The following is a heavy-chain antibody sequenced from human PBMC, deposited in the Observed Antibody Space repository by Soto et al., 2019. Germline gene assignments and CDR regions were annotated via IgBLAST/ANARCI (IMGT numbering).Heavy chain of an antibody. CDR1: GFIFSSYW. J-gene: IGHJ4*02. Sequence: GGSLRLSCAASGFIFSSYWMSWVRQAPGKGLEWVANIKQDGSEKYYVDSVKGRFTISRDNAKNSLYLQMNSLRAEDTAVYYCARGVPYYYDSSGYYYYFDYWGQGTLVTVSS. CDR3: ARGVPYYYDSSGYYYYFDY. V-gene: IGHV3-7*01. CDR2: IKQDGSEK. D-gene: IGHD3-22*01.